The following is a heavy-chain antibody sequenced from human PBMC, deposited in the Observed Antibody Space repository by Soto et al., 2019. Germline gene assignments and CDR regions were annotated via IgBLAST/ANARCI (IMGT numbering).Heavy chain of an antibody. CDR2: INGDGSST. D-gene: IGHD2-2*03. V-gene: IGHV3-74*01. CDR1: GFTFSSYW. J-gene: IGHJ4*02. CDR3: ASFPTSTGYSY. Sequence: EVQLVESGGGLVQPGGSLRLSCAASGFTFSSYWMHWVRQAPGKGLVWVSRINGDGSSTSYADSVKGRFTISRDNAKNTLYLQMNSLRAEDTAVFYCASFPTSTGYSYWGQGTLVTVSS.